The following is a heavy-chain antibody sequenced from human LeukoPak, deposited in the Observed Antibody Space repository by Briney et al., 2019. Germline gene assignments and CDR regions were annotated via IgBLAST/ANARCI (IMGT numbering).Heavy chain of an antibody. V-gene: IGHV3-30*04. CDR2: ISYDGSNK. J-gene: IGHJ4*02. Sequence: PGRSLRLSCAASGFTFSSYAMHWVRQAPGKGLEWVAVISYDGSNKYYADSVKGRFTISRDNSKNTLYLQMNSLRAEDTAVYYCARDYYDSSGLDYWGQGTLVTVSS. D-gene: IGHD3-22*01. CDR3: ARDYYDSSGLDY. CDR1: GFTFSSYA.